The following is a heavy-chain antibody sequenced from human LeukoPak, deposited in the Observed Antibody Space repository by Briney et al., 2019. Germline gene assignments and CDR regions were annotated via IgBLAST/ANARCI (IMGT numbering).Heavy chain of an antibody. CDR1: GCSISSSSYY. CDR2: IYYSGST. Sequence: SETLSLTCTVSGCSISSSSYYWGWIRQPPGKRLEWIGSIYYSGSTYYNPSLKSRVTISVDTSKNQFSLKLSSVTAADTAVYYCARLGSSGWYPDEYFQHWGQGTLVTVSS. V-gene: IGHV4-39*01. J-gene: IGHJ1*01. D-gene: IGHD6-19*01. CDR3: ARLGSSGWYPDEYFQH.